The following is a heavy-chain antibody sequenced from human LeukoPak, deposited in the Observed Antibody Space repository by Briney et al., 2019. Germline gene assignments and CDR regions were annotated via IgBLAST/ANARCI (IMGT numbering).Heavy chain of an antibody. D-gene: IGHD1-26*01. CDR3: ALAQRLENSGSYYFDF. V-gene: IGHV4-38-2*02. CDR1: GYSINSGYY. CDR2: IYYSGST. J-gene: IGHJ4*02. Sequence: SETLSLTCTVSGYSINSGYYWSWIRPPPGKRLEWIGSIYYSGSTYSNPTLKSRLTISVDTSKNQISLNLTSVTAADAAVYYFALAQRLENSGSYYFDFWGQGTLVTVSS.